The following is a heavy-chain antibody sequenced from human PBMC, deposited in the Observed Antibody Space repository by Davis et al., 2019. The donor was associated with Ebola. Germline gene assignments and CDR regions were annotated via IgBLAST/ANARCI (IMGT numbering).Heavy chain of an antibody. J-gene: IGHJ6*02. Sequence: MPSETLSLTCTVSGGSISSGDYYWSWIRQPPGKGLEWIGYIYYSGSTNYNPSLKSRVTISVDTSKNQFSLKLSSVTAADTAVYYCARDGWSYYGMDVWGQGTTVTVSS. CDR2: IYYSGST. CDR3: ARDGWSYYGMDV. D-gene: IGHD3-10*01. V-gene: IGHV4-30-4*01. CDR1: GGSISSGDYY.